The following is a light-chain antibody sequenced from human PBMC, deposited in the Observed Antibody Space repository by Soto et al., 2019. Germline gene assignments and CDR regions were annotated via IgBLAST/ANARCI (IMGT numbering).Light chain of an antibody. CDR3: QQSYSTPWT. CDR1: QSISSY. V-gene: IGKV1-39*01. CDR2: AAS. J-gene: IGKJ1*01. Sequence: DIQMTRSPPSLSASVLDIVAIAVLASQSISSYLNWYQQKPGKAPKLLIYAASSLQSGVPSRFSGSGSGTDFTLTISSLQPEDFATYYCQQSYSTPWTFGQGTKVDIK.